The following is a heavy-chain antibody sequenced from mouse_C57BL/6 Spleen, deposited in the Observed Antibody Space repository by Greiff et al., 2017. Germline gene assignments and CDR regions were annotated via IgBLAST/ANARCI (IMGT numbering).Heavy chain of an antibody. Sequence: QVQLQQPGAELVKPGASVKLSCKASGYTFTSYWMQWVKQRPGQGLEWIGEIDPSDSYTNYNQKFKGKATLTVDTSSSTAYMQLSSLTSEDAAVYDCASGVLYYAMDYWGQGTSVTVSS. CDR1: GYTFTSYW. V-gene: IGHV1-50*01. J-gene: IGHJ4*01. CDR3: ASGVLYYAMDY. CDR2: IDPSDSYT. D-gene: IGHD5-1*01.